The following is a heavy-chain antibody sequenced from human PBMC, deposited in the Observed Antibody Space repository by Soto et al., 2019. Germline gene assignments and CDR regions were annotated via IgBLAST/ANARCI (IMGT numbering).Heavy chain of an antibody. CDR3: ARDRSDSSRADSFDI. Sequence: PGGSLRLSCAASGFTVSSNYMSWVRQAPGKGLEWVSVIYRGIATHYADSVKGRFTISRDNSKNTVYLQMNSLRAEDTAVYYCARDRSDSSRADSFDIWGQGTMVTVSS. J-gene: IGHJ3*02. CDR1: GFTVSSNY. D-gene: IGHD6-25*01. V-gene: IGHV3-53*01. CDR2: IYRGIAT.